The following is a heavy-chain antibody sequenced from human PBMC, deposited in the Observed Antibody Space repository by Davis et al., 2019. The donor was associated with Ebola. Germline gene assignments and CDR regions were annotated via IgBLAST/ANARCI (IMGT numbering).Heavy chain of an antibody. Sequence: GESLKISCAASGFTFSSYSMNWVRQAPGKGLEWVSSISSSSSYIYYADSVKGRFTISRDNSKNTLYLQMNSLRAEDTAVYYCARELPMAEGYYYYYGMDVWGQGTTVTVSS. D-gene: IGHD2/OR15-2a*01. CDR2: ISSSSSYI. V-gene: IGHV3-21*01. J-gene: IGHJ6*02. CDR3: ARELPMAEGYYYYYGMDV. CDR1: GFTFSSYS.